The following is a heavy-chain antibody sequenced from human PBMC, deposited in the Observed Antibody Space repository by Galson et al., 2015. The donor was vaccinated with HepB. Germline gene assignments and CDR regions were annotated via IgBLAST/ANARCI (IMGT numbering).Heavy chain of an antibody. J-gene: IGHJ3*02. CDR1: GFTFSSYA. D-gene: IGHD3-22*01. V-gene: IGHV3-23*01. CDR3: ATRPPRSSGYYPRSLVAAFDI. Sequence: SLRLSCAASGFTFSSYAMSWVRQAPGKGLEWVSAISGSGGSTYYADSVKGRFTISRDNSKNTLYLQMNSLRAEDTAVYYCATRPPRSSGYYPRSLVAAFDIWGQGTMVTVSS. CDR2: ISGSGGST.